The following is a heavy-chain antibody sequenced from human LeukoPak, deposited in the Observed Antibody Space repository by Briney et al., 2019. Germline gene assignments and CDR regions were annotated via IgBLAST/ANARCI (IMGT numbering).Heavy chain of an antibody. J-gene: IGHJ5*02. CDR2: ISWNSGSI. V-gene: IGHV3-9*01. CDR1: GFTFDDYA. D-gene: IGHD1-26*01. CDR3: AKAVGATMSGWFDP. Sequence: GGSLRLSCAASGFTFDDYAMHWVRQAPGKGLEWVSGISWNSGSIGYADSVKGRFTISRDNAKNSLYLQMNSLRAEDTALYYCAKAVGATMSGWFDPWGQGTLVTVSS.